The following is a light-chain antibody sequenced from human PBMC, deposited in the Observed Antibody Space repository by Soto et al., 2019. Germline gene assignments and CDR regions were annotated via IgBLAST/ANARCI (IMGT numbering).Light chain of an antibody. CDR2: EVT. CDR3: TSYVGNDIWV. CDR1: SSDVGAYKY. V-gene: IGLV2-8*01. Sequence: QSALTQPPSASGSPGQSVTISCTGTSSDVGAYKYVSWNQQYPGKAHKLMIYEVTKRPSGVPDRFSGSKSGNTASLTVSGLQAEDEADYYCTSYVGNDIWVFGGGTKLTVL. J-gene: IGLJ3*02.